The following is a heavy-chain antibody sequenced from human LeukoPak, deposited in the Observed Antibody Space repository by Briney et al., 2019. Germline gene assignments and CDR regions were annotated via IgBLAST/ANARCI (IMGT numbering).Heavy chain of an antibody. CDR1: GYSISSGYY. CDR3: ARHDAVSTPGYVLRYFDWLPNWFDP. CDR2: IYHSGST. Sequence: SETLSLTCTVSGYSISSGYYWGWIRQPPGKGLEWIGSIYHSGSTNYNPSLKSRVTISVDTSKNQFSLKLSSVTAADTAVYYCARHDAVSTPGYVLRYFDWLPNWFDPWGQGTLVTVSS. D-gene: IGHD3-9*01. V-gene: IGHV4-38-2*02. J-gene: IGHJ5*02.